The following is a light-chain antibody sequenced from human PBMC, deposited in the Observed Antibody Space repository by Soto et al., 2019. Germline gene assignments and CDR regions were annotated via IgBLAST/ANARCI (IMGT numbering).Light chain of an antibody. CDR3: GTWDSSLSAL. CDR1: SSNIGNNY. J-gene: IGLJ1*01. Sequence: QSVLTQPPSVSAAPGQKVTISCSGSSSNIGNNYVSWYQQLPGTAPKLLIYENNKRPSGIPDRFSGSKSGTSATLGITGLQTGDEADYYCGTWDSSLSALFGTGTKLT. CDR2: ENN. V-gene: IGLV1-51*02.